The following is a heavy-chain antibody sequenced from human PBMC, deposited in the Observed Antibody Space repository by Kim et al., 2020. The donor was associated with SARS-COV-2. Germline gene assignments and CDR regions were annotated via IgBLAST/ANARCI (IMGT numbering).Heavy chain of an antibody. CDR3: ARDPYYDFWSGPYQQNDI. J-gene: IGHJ3*02. Sequence: SETLSLTCAVYGGSFSGYYWSWIRQPPGKGLEWIGEINHSGSTNYNPSLKSRVTISVDTSKNQFSLKLSSVTAADTAVYYCARDPYYDFWSGPYQQNDI. CDR2: INHSGST. V-gene: IGHV4-34*01. D-gene: IGHD3-3*01. CDR1: GGSFSGYY.